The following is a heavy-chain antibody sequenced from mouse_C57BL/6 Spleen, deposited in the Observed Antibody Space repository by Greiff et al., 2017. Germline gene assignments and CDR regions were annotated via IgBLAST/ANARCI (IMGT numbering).Heavy chain of an antibody. J-gene: IGHJ4*01. D-gene: IGHD4-1*01. CDR1: GYSFTGYF. Sequence: EVKLQESGPELVKPGDSVKISCKASGYSFTGYFMNWVMQSHGKSLEWIGRINPYNGDTFYNQKFKGKATLTVDKSSSTAHMELRSLTSEDSAVYYCERSAGTWGYAMDYWGQGTSVTVSS. CDR2: INPYNGDT. CDR3: ERSAGTWGYAMDY. V-gene: IGHV1-20*01.